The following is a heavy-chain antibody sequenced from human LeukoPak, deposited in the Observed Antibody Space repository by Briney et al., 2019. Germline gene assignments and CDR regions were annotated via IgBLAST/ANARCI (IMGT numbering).Heavy chain of an antibody. CDR3: ARHMSVSYDAFDL. Sequence: TSETLSLTCTVSGGSISSGDYYWSWIRQPPGKGLEWIGYIYYSGSTYYNPSLKSRVTISVDTSKNQFSLKLTSVTAADTAVYYCARHMSVSYDAFDLWGRGTPVTVSS. CDR2: IYYSGST. D-gene: IGHD3-10*01. J-gene: IGHJ3*01. CDR1: GGSISSGDYY. V-gene: IGHV4-30-4*08.